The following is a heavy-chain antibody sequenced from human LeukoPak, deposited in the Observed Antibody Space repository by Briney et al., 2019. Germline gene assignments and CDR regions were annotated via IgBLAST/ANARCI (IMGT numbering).Heavy chain of an antibody. CDR1: GFSLPTRGVG. V-gene: IGHV2-5*02. Sequence: ESGPTLVNPTQTLTLTCTFSGFSLPTRGVGVGWIRQPPGKALEWLALIYWDDDKRYSPFLKSRLTITKDPSKNQVVLTMTNMDPVDTATYYCAHGGFGGLMRYFDDWGQGTLVTVSS. CDR3: AHGGFGGLMRYFDD. CDR2: IYWDDDK. J-gene: IGHJ4*02. D-gene: IGHD3-16*01.